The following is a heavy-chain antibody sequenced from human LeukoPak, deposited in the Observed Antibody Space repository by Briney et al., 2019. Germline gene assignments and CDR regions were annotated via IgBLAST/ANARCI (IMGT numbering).Heavy chain of an antibody. CDR1: GFSVSSNY. V-gene: IGHV3-53*01. D-gene: IGHD2/OR15-2a*01. CDR3: ARDSSSFPNYFDY. CDR2: LYSDGST. J-gene: IGHJ4*02. Sequence: GGFLRLSCVASGFSVSSNYMSWVRQAPGKGLEWVSLLYSDGSTFYADSVKGRFTISRDNSKNTLYLQMNRLRAEDTAVYYCARDSSSFPNYFDYWGQGTLVTVSS.